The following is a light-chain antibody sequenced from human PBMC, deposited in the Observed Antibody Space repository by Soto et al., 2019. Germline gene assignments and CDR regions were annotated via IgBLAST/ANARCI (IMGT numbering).Light chain of an antibody. Sequence: EIVLTQSPSTLSLSPGEIATLSCRASQSVSSSNLAWYQQKPGQAPRLLIYGASSRATGIPDRFSGSGSGTDFTLTISRLEPEDFAVYYCQQYGSAPLTFGGGTKVEIK. CDR2: GAS. J-gene: IGKJ4*01. V-gene: IGKV3-20*01. CDR1: QSVSSSN. CDR3: QQYGSAPLT.